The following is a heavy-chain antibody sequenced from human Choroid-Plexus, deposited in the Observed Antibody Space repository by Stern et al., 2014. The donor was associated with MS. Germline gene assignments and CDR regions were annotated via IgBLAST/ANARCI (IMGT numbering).Heavy chain of an antibody. CDR2: IHYTGST. CDR1: GGPISSSSYY. D-gene: IGHD1-26*01. J-gene: IGHJ4*02. CDR3: ASWVGARRRRFDY. Sequence: QLQLQESGPGLVKPSETLSLTCTVSGGPISSSSYYWGWIRQPPGKGLAWIGTIHYTGSTNYNPSLKSRVTFSVDMSRNHFSPKLGSVTAADTAVYYCASWVGARRRRFDYWGQGTLVTVSS. V-gene: IGHV4-39*02.